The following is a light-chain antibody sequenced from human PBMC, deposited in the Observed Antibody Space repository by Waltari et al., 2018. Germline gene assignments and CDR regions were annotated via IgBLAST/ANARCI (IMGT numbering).Light chain of an antibody. CDR3: QQYKSYPLT. J-gene: IGKJ4*01. Sequence: DIQMTQSPSTLSASVGDRVTITCRASQSIGYFLAWYQQKPGKAPKLLIYGASTLQSGVPSRFSGSGSGTEFALTIGSLQPDDFATYHCQQYKSYPLTFGRGTKVEIK. V-gene: IGKV1-5*01. CDR1: QSIGYF. CDR2: GAS.